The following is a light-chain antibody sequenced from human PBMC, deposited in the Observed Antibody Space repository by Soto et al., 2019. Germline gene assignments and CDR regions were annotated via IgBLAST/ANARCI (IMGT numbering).Light chain of an antibody. CDR2: SNN. CDR3: AAWDDSLNAVV. CDR1: SSNSGSNT. V-gene: IGLV1-44*01. J-gene: IGLJ2*01. Sequence: QSVLTQPPSASGTPGQRVTISCSGSSSNSGSNTVNWYQQLPGTAPKLLMYSNNQRPSGVPDRFSGSKSGTSASLAISGLQSEDEADYYCAAWDDSLNAVVFGGGTKLTVL.